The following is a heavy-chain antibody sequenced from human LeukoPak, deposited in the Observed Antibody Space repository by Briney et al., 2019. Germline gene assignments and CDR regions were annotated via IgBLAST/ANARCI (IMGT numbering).Heavy chain of an antibody. CDR2: ISSSSSYM. CDR1: GFTFSSYS. Sequence: GGSLRLSCAASGFTFSSYSMNWVRQAPGKGLEWVSSISSSSSYMYYADSVKGRFTISRDNAKNSLYLQMNSLRAEDTAVYYCARAYSSSWYLYYGMDVWGQGTTVTVSS. D-gene: IGHD6-13*01. V-gene: IGHV3-21*01. J-gene: IGHJ6*02. CDR3: ARAYSSSWYLYYGMDV.